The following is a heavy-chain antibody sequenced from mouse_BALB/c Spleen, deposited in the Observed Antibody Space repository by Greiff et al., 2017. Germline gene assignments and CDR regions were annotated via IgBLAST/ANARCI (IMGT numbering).Heavy chain of an antibody. V-gene: IGHV5-12-1*01. CDR1: GFAFSSYD. CDR2: ISSGGGST. J-gene: IGHJ4*01. Sequence: EVQVVESGGGLVKPGGSLKLSCAASGFAFSSYDMSWVRQTPEKRLEWVAYISSGGGSTYYPDTVKGRFTISRDNAKNTLYLQMSSLKSEDTAMYYCARHGADYYGSSYCAMDYWGQGASVTVSS. CDR3: ARHGADYYGSSYCAMDY. D-gene: IGHD1-1*01.